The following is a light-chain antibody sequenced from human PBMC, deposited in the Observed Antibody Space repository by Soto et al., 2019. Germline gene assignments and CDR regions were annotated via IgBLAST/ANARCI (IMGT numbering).Light chain of an antibody. Sequence: EIVLTQSPGTLSLSPGERATLSCRASQSVGSSFLAWYQQKVGQAPRLLIYDSSSRATDIPDRFSGSGSGTDFTLTISRLEPEDFAVYYCQQYAGSPRTFGQGTRLEIK. CDR2: DSS. V-gene: IGKV3-20*01. CDR3: QQYAGSPRT. CDR1: QSVGSSF. J-gene: IGKJ5*01.